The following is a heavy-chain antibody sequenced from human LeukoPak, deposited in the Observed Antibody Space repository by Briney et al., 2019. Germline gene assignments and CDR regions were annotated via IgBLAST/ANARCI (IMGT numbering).Heavy chain of an antibody. J-gene: IGHJ6*02. D-gene: IGHD3-10*01. V-gene: IGHV4-34*01. Sequence: PSETLSLTCAVYGGSFSGYYWSWIRQPPGKGLEWIGEINHSGSTNYNPSLKSRVTISVDTSKNQFSLKLSSVAAADTAVYYCARGRVTTVRGVNDYYYYGMDVWGQGTTVTVSS. CDR3: ARGRVTTVRGVNDYYYYGMDV. CDR1: GGSFSGYY. CDR2: INHSGST.